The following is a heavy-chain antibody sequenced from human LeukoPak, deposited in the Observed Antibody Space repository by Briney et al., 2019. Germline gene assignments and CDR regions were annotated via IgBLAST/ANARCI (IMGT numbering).Heavy chain of an antibody. D-gene: IGHD5-12*01. V-gene: IGHV3-21*01. J-gene: IGHJ4*02. CDR2: ISFDSGDET. CDR1: GFSFSDYY. CDR3: TRDLPATISLGDDY. Sequence: GGSLRLSCAASGFSFSDYYMHWVRQAPGKGLEWVSSISFDSGDETLYADSVKGRFTISRDNTKNSMYLQMDSLTVEDTALYFCTRDLPATISLGDDYWGPGILVTVSS.